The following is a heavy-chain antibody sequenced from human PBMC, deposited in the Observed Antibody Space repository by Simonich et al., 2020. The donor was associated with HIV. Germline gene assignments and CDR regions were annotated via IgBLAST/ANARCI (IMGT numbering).Heavy chain of an antibody. D-gene: IGHD5-12*01. CDR3: ARRGGYAFDY. Sequence: QVHLQQWGAGLLKPSETLSLTCAVYGGSFSGYYWNWLRQPPGKGLEWIGEINHSGSTAYNSSLKSRVTMSVDTSKNQFSLKLSSVTAADTAMYYCARRGGYAFDYWGQGTLVTVSS. CDR1: GGSFSGYY. J-gene: IGHJ4*02. CDR2: INHSGST. V-gene: IGHV4-34*01.